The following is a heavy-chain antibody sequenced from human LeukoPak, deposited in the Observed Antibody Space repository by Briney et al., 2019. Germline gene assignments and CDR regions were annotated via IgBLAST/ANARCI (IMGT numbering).Heavy chain of an antibody. CDR2: IYYSGST. CDR3: ARGPGSSQSPHGPYYYYMDV. CDR1: GGSISSHY. D-gene: IGHD3-10*01. Sequence: PSETLSLTCTVSGGSISSHYWSWIQQPPGKGLEWIGYIYYSGSTNYNPSLKSRVTISVDTSKNQFSLKLSSVTAADTAVYYCARGPGSSQSPHGPYYYYMDVWGKGTTVTVSS. J-gene: IGHJ6*03. V-gene: IGHV4-59*11.